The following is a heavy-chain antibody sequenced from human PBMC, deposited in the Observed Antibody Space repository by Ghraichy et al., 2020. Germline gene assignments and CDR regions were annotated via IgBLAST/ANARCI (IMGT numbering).Heavy chain of an antibody. CDR2: IYTSGST. Sequence: SETLSLTCTVSGGSISSYYWSWIRQPARKGLEWIGRIYTSGSTNYNPSLKSRVTMSVDTSKNQFSLKLTSVTAADTAVYYCARDSPDYGGRAFDYWGQGTLVTVSS. J-gene: IGHJ4*02. CDR1: GGSISSYY. V-gene: IGHV4-4*07. CDR3: ARDSPDYGGRAFDY. D-gene: IGHD4-23*01.